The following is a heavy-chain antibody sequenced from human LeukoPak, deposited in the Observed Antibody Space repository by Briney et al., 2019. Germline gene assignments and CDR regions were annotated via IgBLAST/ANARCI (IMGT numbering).Heavy chain of an antibody. V-gene: IGHV3-7*01. D-gene: IGHD5-12*01. CDR2: IKQDGREG. J-gene: IGHJ4*02. Sequence: TGGSLRLSCAASGFTFSDYWMSWVRQAPGKGLEWVAHIKQDGREGNYADSVKGRFTISRDNAKNSLYLQLNSLRGEDTAVYYCARDWATVATTNLDYWGQGTLVTVSS. CDR1: GFTFSDYW. CDR3: ARDWATVATTNLDY.